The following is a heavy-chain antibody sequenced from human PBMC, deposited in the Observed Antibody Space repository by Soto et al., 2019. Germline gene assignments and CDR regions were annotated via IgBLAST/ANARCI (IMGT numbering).Heavy chain of an antibody. V-gene: IGHV4-30-4*01. CDR2: IYYSGST. Sequence: PSETPSPTCTVSGGSISSGGYYWSWIRQPPGKGLGWIGYIYYSGSTYYNPSLKSRVTISVDTSKNQFSLKLSSVTAADTAVYYCASRTLGYCSGGSCYRYANWFDPWGQGTLVTVS. J-gene: IGHJ5*02. CDR1: GGSISSGGYY. CDR3: ASRTLGYCSGGSCYRYANWFDP. D-gene: IGHD2-15*01.